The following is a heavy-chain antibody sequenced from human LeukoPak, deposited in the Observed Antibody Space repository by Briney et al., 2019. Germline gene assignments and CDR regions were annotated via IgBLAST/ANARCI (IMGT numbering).Heavy chain of an antibody. Sequence: ASVKVSCKASGYTFTSYGISWVRQAPGQGLEWMGWISAYNGNTNYAQKLQGRVTMTTDTSTSTAHMELRSLRSDDTAVYYCARGTAGGYYDFWSGYYTEAWFDPWGQGTLVTVSS. CDR1: GYTFTSYG. V-gene: IGHV1-18*01. CDR2: ISAYNGNT. CDR3: ARGTAGGYYDFWSGYYTEAWFDP. D-gene: IGHD3-3*01. J-gene: IGHJ5*02.